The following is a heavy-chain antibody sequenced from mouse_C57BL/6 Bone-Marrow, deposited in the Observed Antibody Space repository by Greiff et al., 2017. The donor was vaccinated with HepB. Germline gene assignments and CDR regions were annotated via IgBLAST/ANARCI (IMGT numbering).Heavy chain of an antibody. CDR1: GFTFSSYG. V-gene: IGHV5-6*01. D-gene: IGHD1-3*01. CDR3: ARLTFDY. CDR2: ISSGGSYT. J-gene: IGHJ2*01. Sequence: EVQGVESGGDLVKPGGSLKLSCAASGFTFSSYGMSWVRQTPDKRLEWVATISSGGSYTYYPDSVKGRFTISRDNAKNTLYLQMSSLKSEDTAMYYCARLTFDYWGQGTTLTVSS.